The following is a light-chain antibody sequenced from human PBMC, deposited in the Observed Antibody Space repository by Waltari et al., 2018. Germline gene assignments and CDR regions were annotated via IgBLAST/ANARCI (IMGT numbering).Light chain of an antibody. Sequence: ELVLTQSPDTLSLSPGERATLSCRASQSVSSSYLAWYQQKPGQAPRLLIYAASSRATGVPDRFSGSGSGTDFTLTISRLEPEDFAVYYCQHYGTSFRPFGQGTKVEIK. CDR3: QHYGTSFRP. V-gene: IGKV3-20*01. J-gene: IGKJ1*01. CDR1: QSVSSSY. CDR2: AAS.